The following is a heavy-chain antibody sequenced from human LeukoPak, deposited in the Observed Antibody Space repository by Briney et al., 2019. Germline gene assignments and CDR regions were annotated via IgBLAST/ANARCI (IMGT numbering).Heavy chain of an antibody. J-gene: IGHJ4*02. D-gene: IGHD6-19*01. CDR1: GGSISSYY. V-gene: IGHV4-59*08. CDR3: ARYGWDHFDY. Sequence: ASETLSLTCSVSGGSISSYYWSWIRQPPGKGLEWIGYIYYSGSTNYNPSLKSRVTISVDTSKNQFSLKLSSVTAADTAVYYCARYGWDHFDYWGQGTLVTVSS. CDR2: IYYSGST.